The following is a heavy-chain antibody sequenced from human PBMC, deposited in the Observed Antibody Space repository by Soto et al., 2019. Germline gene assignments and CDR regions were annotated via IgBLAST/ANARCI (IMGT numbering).Heavy chain of an antibody. V-gene: IGHV3-21*01. J-gene: IGHJ3*02. D-gene: IGHD2-21*02. Sequence: PGGSLRLSCAASGFTFSSYSMNWVRQAPGKGLEWISSISSSSSYIYYADTVKGRFTISRDNAKNSLYLQMNSLRAEDTAVYYCARMGDWDAFDIWGQGTMVTVSS. CDR1: GFTFSSYS. CDR3: ARMGDWDAFDI. CDR2: ISSSSSYI.